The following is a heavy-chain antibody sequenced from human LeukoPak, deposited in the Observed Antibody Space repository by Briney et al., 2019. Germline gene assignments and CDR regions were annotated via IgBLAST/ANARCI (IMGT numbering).Heavy chain of an antibody. Sequence: SETLSLTCTVSGGSINSGSYYWSWIRQHPGKGLEWIGYIHYSGSTYYNPSLKSRLTISVDTPKNQLSLKLSSVTAADTAVYYCAAAATSSSSELGYWGQGTLVTVSS. CDR3: AAAATSSSSELGY. V-gene: IGHV4-31*03. CDR1: GGSINSGSYY. D-gene: IGHD6-6*01. J-gene: IGHJ4*02. CDR2: IHYSGST.